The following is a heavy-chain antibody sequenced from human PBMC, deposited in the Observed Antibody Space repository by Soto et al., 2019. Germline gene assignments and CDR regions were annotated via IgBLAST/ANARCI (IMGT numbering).Heavy chain of an antibody. CDR1: GCYISKYY. D-gene: IGHD3-10*01. CDR2: IYYSAST. V-gene: IGHV4-59*08. CDR3: ARRWGGAFDI. Sequence: AETLSLTCTGSGCYISKYYGSWIRQPPGKGLEWIGYIYYSASTNYNPSLKSRVTISGDTSKNQFSLKLSSVTAADTAVYYCARRWGGAFDIWGQGTMVTVSS. J-gene: IGHJ3*02.